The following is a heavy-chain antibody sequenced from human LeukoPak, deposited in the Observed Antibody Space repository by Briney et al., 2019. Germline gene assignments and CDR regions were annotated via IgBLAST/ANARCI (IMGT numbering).Heavy chain of an antibody. V-gene: IGHV3-66*01. CDR3: ARRPERDGYFDY. CDR1: GFTVSSNY. D-gene: IGHD1-1*01. CDR2: IYSDGRT. Sequence: GGSLWLSCAVSGFTVSSNYMGWVRQAPGKGPEWISVIYSDGRTFYADSLKGRFTISRDTNKNTLYLQMNSLRDEDTAVYFCARRPERDGYFDYWGQGTQATVSS. J-gene: IGHJ4*02.